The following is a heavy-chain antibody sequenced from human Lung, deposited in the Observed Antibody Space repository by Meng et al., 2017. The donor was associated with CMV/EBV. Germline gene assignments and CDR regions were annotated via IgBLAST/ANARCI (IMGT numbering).Heavy chain of an antibody. CDR2: IYWNDEK. CDR3: AHKGGFNSTTCYSPPWVSFFEF. Sequence: SGPTLVKPTQTLTLTGTFSGFSIDTRGVGVGWIRQPPGKTLEWLALIYWNDEKAYSPPLKSRLTITKDTSTNQVVLTMTNMDPVDTATYFCAHKGGFNSTTCYSPPWVSFFEFWG. J-gene: IGHJ3*01. D-gene: IGHD2-2*01. V-gene: IGHV2-5*01. CDR1: GFSIDTRGVG.